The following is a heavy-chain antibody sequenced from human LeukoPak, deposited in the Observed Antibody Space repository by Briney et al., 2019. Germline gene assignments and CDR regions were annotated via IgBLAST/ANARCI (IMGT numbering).Heavy chain of an antibody. V-gene: IGHV3-11*01. Sequence: SGGSLRLSCAASGFNFSDFYMSWIRQAPGKGLEWLSSISLSGSTITYAASVKGRVTVSRDNAKNSVALHILSLRADDTAVYYCAREASCSSTTCYFDYWGQGTLVTVSS. CDR3: AREASCSSTTCYFDY. CDR1: GFNFSDFY. D-gene: IGHD2-2*01. J-gene: IGHJ4*02. CDR2: ISLSGSTI.